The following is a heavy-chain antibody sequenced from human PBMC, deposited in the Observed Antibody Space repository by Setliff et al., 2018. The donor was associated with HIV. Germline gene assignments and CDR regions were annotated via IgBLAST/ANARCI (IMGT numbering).Heavy chain of an antibody. CDR1: GGTFSSYA. Sequence: ASVKVSCKASGGTFSSYAISWVRQAPGQGLEWMGGIIPILGIANYAQKFRGRLTITADRSTNTAYMELSSLRSEDTAVYYCARGQQMYLMITMLGGYYYYHMDIWGQGTTVTVSS. D-gene: IGHD3-10*02. CDR3: ARGQQMYLMITMLGGYYYYHMDI. V-gene: IGHV1-69*10. J-gene: IGHJ6*02. CDR2: IIPILGIA.